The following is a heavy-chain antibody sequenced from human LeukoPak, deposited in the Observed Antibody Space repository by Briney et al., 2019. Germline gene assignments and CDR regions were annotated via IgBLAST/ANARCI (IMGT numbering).Heavy chain of an antibody. J-gene: IGHJ6*02. CDR2: ISYDGSNK. CDR3: VKGIAPGTLGGSYYDYYYYGMDV. Sequence: SCKASGYTLTSYAMHWVRQAPGKGLEWVAVISYDGSNKYYADSVKGRFTISRDNSKNTLYLQMSSLRAEDTAVYYCVKGIAPGTLGGSYYDYYYYGMDVWGQGTTVTVSS. V-gene: IGHV3-30-3*02. D-gene: IGHD1-26*01. CDR1: GYTLTSYA.